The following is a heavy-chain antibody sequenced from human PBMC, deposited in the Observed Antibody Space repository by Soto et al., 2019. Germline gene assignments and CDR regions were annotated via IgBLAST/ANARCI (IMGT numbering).Heavy chain of an antibody. CDR2: IWYDESNK. Sequence: QVQLVESGGGVVQPGRSLRLSCAESGFNFSSYGMHWVRQAPGKGLEWVAVIWYDESNKYYADSVKGRFTISRDISKNTLYLHVNSLRADDTAVYYCARAVLLLDYWGQGTLVTVSS. CDR3: ARAVLLLDY. J-gene: IGHJ4*02. V-gene: IGHV3-33*01. CDR1: GFNFSSYG. D-gene: IGHD2-15*01.